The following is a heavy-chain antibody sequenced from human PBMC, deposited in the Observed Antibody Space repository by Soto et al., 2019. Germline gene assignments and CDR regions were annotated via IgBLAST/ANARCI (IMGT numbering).Heavy chain of an antibody. CDR3: ARDLSGSGD. J-gene: IGHJ4*02. V-gene: IGHV3-30-3*01. CDR1: GFAFSSYA. D-gene: IGHD3-10*01. Sequence: QVQLVESGGGVVQPGRSLRLSCAASGFAFSSYAMHWVRQAPGKGLEWVAVISYDGSNKYYADSVKGRFTISRDNSKNPLYLQMTSLRAEDTAVYYCARDLSGSGDWGQGTLVTVSS. CDR2: ISYDGSNK.